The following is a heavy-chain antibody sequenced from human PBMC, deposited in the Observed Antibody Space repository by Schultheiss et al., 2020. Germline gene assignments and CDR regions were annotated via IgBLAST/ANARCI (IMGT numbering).Heavy chain of an antibody. CDR1: GGSISSSSYY. CDR2: INHSGST. Sequence: SQTLSLTCTVSGGSISSSSYYWGWIRQPPGKGLEWIGEINHSGSTNYNPSLKSRVTISVDTSKNQFSLKLSSVTAADTAVYYCARDDCSGGSCYFYYYGMDVWGQGTTVTVSS. J-gene: IGHJ6*02. V-gene: IGHV4-39*02. D-gene: IGHD2-15*01. CDR3: ARDDCSGGSCYFYYYGMDV.